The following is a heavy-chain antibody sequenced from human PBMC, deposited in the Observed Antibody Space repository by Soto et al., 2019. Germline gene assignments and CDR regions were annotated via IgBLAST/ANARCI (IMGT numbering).Heavy chain of an antibody. CDR2: INHSGST. CDR1: GGSFSGYY. Sequence: SETLSLTCAVYGGSFSGYYWSWIRQPPGKGLEWIGEINHSGSTNYNPSLKSRVTISVDTSKNQFSLKLSSVTAADTAVYYCARASYSSSWYGLEGYYYGMDVWGQGTTVTVSS. CDR3: ARASYSSSWYGLEGYYYGMDV. D-gene: IGHD6-13*01. J-gene: IGHJ6*02. V-gene: IGHV4-34*01.